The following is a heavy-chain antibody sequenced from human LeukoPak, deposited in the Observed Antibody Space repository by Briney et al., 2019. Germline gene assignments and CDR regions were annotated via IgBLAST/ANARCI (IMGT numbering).Heavy chain of an antibody. V-gene: IGHV5-51*01. CDR2: IYPGDSDT. CDR3: ARFREQQLVRDYYYYGMDV. Sequence: GESLKISCKGSGYSFTSYWIGWVRQMPGKGLEWMGIIYPGDSDTRYSPSFQGQVTISADKSISTAYLQWSSLKASDTAMYYCARFREQQLVRDYYYYGMDVWDQGTTVTVSS. J-gene: IGHJ6*02. CDR1: GYSFTSYW. D-gene: IGHD6-13*01.